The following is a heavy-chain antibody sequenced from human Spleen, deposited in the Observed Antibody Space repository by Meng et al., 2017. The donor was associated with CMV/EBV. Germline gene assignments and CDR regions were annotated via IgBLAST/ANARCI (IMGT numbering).Heavy chain of an antibody. D-gene: IGHD6-13*01. J-gene: IGHJ4*02. CDR2: GDPEDGET. V-gene: IGHV1-69-2*01. Sequence: KISCRVSGYTFSDYKIHWVQQAPGKGLGWMGLGDPEDGETTYAEKFLGRITITADTSTDTAYLELTYLRSEDTAVYFCATAYQQLGYWGQGTLVTVSS. CDR1: GYTFSDYK. CDR3: ATAYQQLGY.